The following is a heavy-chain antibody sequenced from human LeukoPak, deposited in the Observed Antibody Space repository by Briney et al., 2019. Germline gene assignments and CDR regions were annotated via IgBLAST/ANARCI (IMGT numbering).Heavy chain of an antibody. J-gene: IGHJ2*01. Sequence: KSAETLSLTCTVSGFSISSYYWGWLRQPAGKGLEWLGRIYTSGSTNYNPSLKSRVTISVATPQNHFSLKLRSAEGADTAVYYWASGRSGHWYFDLWGRGTLVTVSS. CDR2: IYTSGST. V-gene: IGHV4-4*07. CDR3: ASGRSGHWYFDL. CDR1: GFSISSYY. D-gene: IGHD6-19*01.